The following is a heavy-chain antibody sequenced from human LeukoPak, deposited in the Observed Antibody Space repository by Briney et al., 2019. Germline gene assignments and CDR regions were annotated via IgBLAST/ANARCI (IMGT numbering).Heavy chain of an antibody. D-gene: IGHD3-9*01. CDR3: AREAEYYDISTGYYVRAFDI. Sequence: SETLSLTCTVSGGSISSYYWSWIRQPPGKGLEWIGYIYYSGSTNYNPSLKSRVTISVDTSKNQFSLKLSSVTAADTAVYYCAREAEYYDISTGYYVRAFDIWGQGTMVTVSS. V-gene: IGHV4-59*01. CDR1: GGSISSYY. CDR2: IYYSGST. J-gene: IGHJ3*02.